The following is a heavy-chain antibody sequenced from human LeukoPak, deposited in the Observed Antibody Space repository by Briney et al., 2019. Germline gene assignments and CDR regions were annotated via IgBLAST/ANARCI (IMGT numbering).Heavy chain of an antibody. CDR3: ARDIDSSGYSDAFDI. CDR2: ISYDGSNK. D-gene: IGHD3-22*01. CDR1: GFTFSSYA. V-gene: IGHV3-30-3*01. Sequence: PGGSLRLSCAASGFTFSSYAMHWVRQAPGKGLEWVAVISYDGSNKYYADSVKGRFTISRDNAKNSLYLQMNSLRAEDTAVYYCARDIDSSGYSDAFDIWGQGTMVTVSS. J-gene: IGHJ3*02.